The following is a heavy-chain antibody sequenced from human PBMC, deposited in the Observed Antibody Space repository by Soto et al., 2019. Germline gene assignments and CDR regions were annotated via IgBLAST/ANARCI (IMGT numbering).Heavy chain of an antibody. CDR1: GGSISSGGYY. CDR3: ARDRFTMVRGFAP. V-gene: IGHV4-31*03. Sequence: SETLSPTCPVSGGSISSGGYYWGWIRPHPGKGLEWIGYIYYSGSTYYNPSLKSRVTISVDTSKTQFPLKLSSVTAADTAVYYGARDRFTMVRGFAPWGRGTLVTVSS. J-gene: IGHJ5*02. CDR2: IYYSGST. D-gene: IGHD3-10*01.